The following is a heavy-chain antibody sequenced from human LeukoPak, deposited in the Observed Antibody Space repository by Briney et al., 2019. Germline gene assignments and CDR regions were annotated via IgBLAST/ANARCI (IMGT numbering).Heavy chain of an antibody. CDR2: MNPNSGNT. CDR1: GYTFTSYD. D-gene: IGHD3-10*01. CDR3: ARVQVGSGNDWFDP. V-gene: IGHV1-8*01. J-gene: IGHJ5*02. Sequence: GASVKVSCKASGYTFTSYDINWVRQATGQGLEWMGWMNPNSGNTGYAQKFQGRVTMTRNTSISTAYMELSSLRSEDTAVYYCARVQVGSGNDWFDPWGQGTLVTVSS.